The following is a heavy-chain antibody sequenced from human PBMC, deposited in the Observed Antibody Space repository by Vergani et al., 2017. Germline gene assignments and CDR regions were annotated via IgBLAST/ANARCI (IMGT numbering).Heavy chain of an antibody. CDR2: ISYDGSNK. J-gene: IGHJ5*02. V-gene: IGHV3-30*03. CDR3: ARFNRYSSGRLWFDP. D-gene: IGHD3-22*01. CDR1: GFTFSSYG. Sequence: QVQLVESGGGVVQPGRSLRLSCAASGFTFSSYGMHWVRQAPGKGLEWVAVISYDGSNKYYADSVKGRFTISRDNSKNTLYLQMNSLRAEDTAVYDCARFNRYSSGRLWFDPWGQGTLITVSS.